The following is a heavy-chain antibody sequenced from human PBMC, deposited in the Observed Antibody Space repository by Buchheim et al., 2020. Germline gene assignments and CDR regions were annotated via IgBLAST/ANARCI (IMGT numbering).Heavy chain of an antibody. D-gene: IGHD5-24*01. Sequence: QVQLVESGGGVVQPGRSLRLSCAASGFTFSSYAMHWVRQAPGKGLEWVAVISYDGSNKYYADSVKGRFTISRDNSKNKLSLQMNSLRAEDTAVYYCAREGDGYNGVFDSWGQGTL. J-gene: IGHJ4*02. CDR1: GFTFSSYA. CDR3: AREGDGYNGVFDS. V-gene: IGHV3-30*04. CDR2: ISYDGSNK.